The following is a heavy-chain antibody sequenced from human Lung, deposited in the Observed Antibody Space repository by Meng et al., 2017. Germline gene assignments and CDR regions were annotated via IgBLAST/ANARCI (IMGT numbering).Heavy chain of an antibody. CDR2: ISHSGNT. J-gene: IGHJ4*02. CDR3: ARNGAYCLHS. Sequence: QVQRQESGPRLVKPSEPLPLTCAVSGGSISSGNWWSWVRQPPGKGLEWIGEISHSGNTNYSPSFRGRVTMSVGRSRDQFSLELNSVTAADTAVYFCARNGAYCLHSWGQGTLVTVSS. V-gene: IGHV4-4*02. D-gene: IGHD4-17*01. CDR1: GGSISSGNW.